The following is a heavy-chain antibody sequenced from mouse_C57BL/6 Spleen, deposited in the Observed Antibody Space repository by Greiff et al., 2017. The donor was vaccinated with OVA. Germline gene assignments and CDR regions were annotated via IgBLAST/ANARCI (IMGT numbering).Heavy chain of an antibody. CDR1: GFSLSTSGMG. CDR3: ARKGIYYGNYDAMDY. Sequence: QVTLKESGPGILQSSQTLSLTCSFSGFSLSTSGMGVSWIRQPSGKGLEWLAHIYWDDDKRYNPSLKSRLTISKDTSRNQVFLKITSVDTADTATDYCARKGIYYGNYDAMDYWGQGTSVTVSS. D-gene: IGHD2-1*01. V-gene: IGHV8-12*01. CDR2: IYWDDDK. J-gene: IGHJ4*01.